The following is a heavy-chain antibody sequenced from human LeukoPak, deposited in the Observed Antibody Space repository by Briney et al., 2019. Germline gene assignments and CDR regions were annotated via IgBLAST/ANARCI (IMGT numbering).Heavy chain of an antibody. J-gene: IGHJ4*02. CDR2: IYYSGST. CDR1: GGSISGYY. CDR3: ARARTYYYGSGGQYYFDY. Sequence: SETLSLTCTVSGGSISGYYWSSIRQPPGKGLEWIGYIYYSGSTNYNPSLKSRVTISVDTSKNQFSLKLSSVTAADTAVYYCARARTYYYGSGGQYYFDYWGQGTLVTVSS. V-gene: IGHV4-59*01. D-gene: IGHD3-10*01.